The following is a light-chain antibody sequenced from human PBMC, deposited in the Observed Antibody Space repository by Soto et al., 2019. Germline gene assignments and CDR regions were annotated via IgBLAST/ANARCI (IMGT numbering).Light chain of an antibody. J-gene: IGLJ2*01. Sequence: SYELTQPPSVSVSPGQTASITCSGDKLGHKYACWYQQKPGQSPVLVIYEDNKRPSGIPERFSGSNSGNTATLTIIGTQAMDEADYYCQAWDSNTVLFAGGTQLTVL. V-gene: IGLV3-1*01. CDR1: KLGHKY. CDR3: QAWDSNTVL. CDR2: EDN.